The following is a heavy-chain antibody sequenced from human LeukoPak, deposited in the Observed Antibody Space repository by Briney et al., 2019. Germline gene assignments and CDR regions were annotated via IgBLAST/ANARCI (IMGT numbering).Heavy chain of an antibody. Sequence: QSWGSLRLSCAASGLTFSSYWMNWARQAPGKGLEWVASINHNGNVNYYVDSVEGRFTISRDNAKNSLYLQMSNLRAEDTAVYFCARGGGLDVWGQGATVTVSS. CDR2: INHNGNVN. D-gene: IGHD3-16*01. V-gene: IGHV3-7*03. J-gene: IGHJ6*02. CDR3: ARGGGLDV. CDR1: GLTFSSYW.